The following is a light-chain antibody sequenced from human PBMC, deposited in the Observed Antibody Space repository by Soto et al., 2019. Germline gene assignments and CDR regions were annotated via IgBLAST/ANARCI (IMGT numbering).Light chain of an antibody. Sequence: DIVMTQSPDSLTVSLGERATINCKSSQSLLYSSSNKTRSWYQQKPGQPPKLLIYRASTRESGVPHRFSGSGSGTDFTLTISSLEAEDVAVYYCQQYYTSPPTFGQGTKVEIK. V-gene: IGKV4-1*01. CDR1: QSLLYSSSNKT. CDR2: RAS. CDR3: QQYYTSPPT. J-gene: IGKJ1*01.